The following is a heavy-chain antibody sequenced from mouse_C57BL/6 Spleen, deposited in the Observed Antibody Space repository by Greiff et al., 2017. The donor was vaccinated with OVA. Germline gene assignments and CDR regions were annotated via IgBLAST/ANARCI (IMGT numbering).Heavy chain of an antibody. CDR1: GYTFTDYY. J-gene: IGHJ4*01. CDR3: ARGGYGNFFMDY. V-gene: IGHV1-76*01. Sequence: QVQLQQSGAELVRPGASVKLSCKASGYTFTDYYINWVKQRPGQGLEWIARIYPGSGNTYYNEKFKGKATLTAEKSSSTAYMQLSSLTSEDSAVNFCARGGYGNFFMDYWGQGTSVTVSS. D-gene: IGHD2-1*01. CDR2: IYPGSGNT.